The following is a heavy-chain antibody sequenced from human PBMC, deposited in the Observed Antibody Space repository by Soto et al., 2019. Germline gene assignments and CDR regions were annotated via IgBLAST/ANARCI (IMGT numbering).Heavy chain of an antibody. Sequence: QVQLQQSGPGLVKPSQTLSLTCAISGDSFSTNGVAWNWIRQSPSRGLEWLVRTYYRSKWYNDYAVSVKSRISVNADTSKNQFSLQLNSVTPEVTAVYYCARGLYSGFDYWGQGTLVTVSS. CDR1: GDSFSTNGVA. CDR3: ARGLYSGFDY. D-gene: IGHD5-12*01. V-gene: IGHV6-1*01. CDR2: TYYRSKWYN. J-gene: IGHJ4*02.